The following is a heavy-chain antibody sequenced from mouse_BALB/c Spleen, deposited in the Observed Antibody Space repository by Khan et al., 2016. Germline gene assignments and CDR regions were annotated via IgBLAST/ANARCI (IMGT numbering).Heavy chain of an antibody. CDR3: ARKLSAGTSVDC. V-gene: IGHV1-4*01. Sequence: QVQLQQSGAELARPGASVKMSCKASGFTSTHYTIHWIKQRPGQGLEWIGYIDPTSDYTNYNQNFKDKATLTADKSSNTAYMQLSSLTSEDSAVYSCARKLSAGTSVDCWGQGNTVTVAS. J-gene: IGHJ2*01. D-gene: IGHD6-1*01. CDR2: IDPTSDYT. CDR1: GFTSTHYT.